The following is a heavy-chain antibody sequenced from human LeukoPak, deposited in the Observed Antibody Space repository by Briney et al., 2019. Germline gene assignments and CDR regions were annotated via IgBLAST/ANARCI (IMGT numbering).Heavy chain of an antibody. V-gene: IGHV3-23*01. CDR3: AKDRYDILTAPYYFDY. CDR1: GFTFSTYA. CDR2: ISGSGGST. D-gene: IGHD3-9*01. J-gene: IGHJ4*02. Sequence: GGSLRLSCAASGFTFSTYAMSWVRQAPGKGLEWVSAISGSGGSTYYADSVKGRFTISRDNSKNTLYLQMNSLRAEDTAVYYCAKDRYDILTAPYYFDYWGQGTLVTVSS.